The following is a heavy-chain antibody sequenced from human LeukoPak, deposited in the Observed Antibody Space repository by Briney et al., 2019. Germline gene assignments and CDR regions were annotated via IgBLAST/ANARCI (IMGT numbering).Heavy chain of an antibody. J-gene: IGHJ6*04. CDR2: ISSSGSTI. CDR3: AELGITMIGGV. Sequence: GGSLRLSCVASGFTFSSSWMTWVRQAPGKGLEWVSYISSSGSTIYYADSVKGRFTISRDNAKNSLYLQMNSLRAEDTAVYYCAELGITMIGGVWGKGTTVTISS. D-gene: IGHD3-10*02. CDR1: GFTFSSSW. V-gene: IGHV3-48*04.